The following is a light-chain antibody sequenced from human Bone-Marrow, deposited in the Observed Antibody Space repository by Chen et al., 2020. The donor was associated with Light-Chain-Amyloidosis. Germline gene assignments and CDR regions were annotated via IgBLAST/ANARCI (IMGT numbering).Light chain of an antibody. CDR3: QSYDSSLSGSWV. J-gene: IGLJ3*02. Sequence: QSVLTQPPSVSGAPGQRVTISCTGSSSNIGAGYDVHWYQQLPGTAPKLLIYGNSNRPSRLPDRCSGAKSSTSASLAITGLRAEDGADYYGQSYDSSLSGSWVFGGGTEMPVL. V-gene: IGLV1-40*01. CDR2: GNS. CDR1: SSNIGAGYD.